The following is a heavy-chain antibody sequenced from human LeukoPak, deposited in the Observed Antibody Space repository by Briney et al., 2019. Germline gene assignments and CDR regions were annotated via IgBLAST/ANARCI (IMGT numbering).Heavy chain of an antibody. CDR2: VNHSGST. Sequence: TSETLSLTCAVYGGSFSGYYWSWIRQPPGKGLEWIGEVNHSGSTNYNPSLKSRVTISVDTSKNQFSLKLSSVTAADTAVYYCGRIVVANATSYYFDYWGQGTLVTVSS. D-gene: IGHD3-22*01. CDR1: GGSFSGYY. CDR3: GRIVVANATSYYFDY. V-gene: IGHV4-34*01. J-gene: IGHJ4*02.